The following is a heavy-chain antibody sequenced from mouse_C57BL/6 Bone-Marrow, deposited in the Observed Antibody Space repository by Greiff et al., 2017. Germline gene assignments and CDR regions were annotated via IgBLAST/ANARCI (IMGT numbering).Heavy chain of an antibody. CDR3: GRYTTGYFDV. CDR1: GFTFTDYY. J-gene: IGHJ1*03. CDR2: VYPYNGGT. D-gene: IGHD1-1*01. Sequence: VQLKQSGPVLVKPGPSVKISCKASGFTFTDYYMPWVKQSHGKSLAWIGLVYPYNGGTRSNQKFKGKATLTVDTSSSTAYMELNSLTSEDSAVYYCGRYTTGYFDVWGTETTVTVSS. V-gene: IGHV1-36*01.